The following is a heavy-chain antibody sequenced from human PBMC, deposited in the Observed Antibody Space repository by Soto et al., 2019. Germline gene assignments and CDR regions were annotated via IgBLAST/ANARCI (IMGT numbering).Heavy chain of an antibody. D-gene: IGHD1-26*01. CDR1: GGSISSGDYY. J-gene: IGHJ4*02. V-gene: IGHV4-30-4*01. CDR3: ARDRRELPSDY. CDR2: IYYSGST. Sequence: PSETLSLTCTVSGGSISSGDYYWSWIRQPPGKGLEWIGYIYYSGSTYYNPSLKSRVTISVDTSKNQFSLKLSSVTAADTAVYYCARDRRELPSDYWGQGTMVTVYS.